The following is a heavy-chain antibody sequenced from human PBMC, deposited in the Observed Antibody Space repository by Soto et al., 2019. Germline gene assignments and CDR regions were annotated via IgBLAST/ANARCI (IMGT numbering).Heavy chain of an antibody. Sequence: GGSLRLSCAASGFTFSSYAMHWVRQAPGKGLEWVAVISYDGSNKYYADSVKGRFTISRDNSKNTLYLQMNSLRAEDTAVYYCARDGTYYDFWSGYYNSDFENPDAFDIWGQGTMVTVSS. D-gene: IGHD3-3*01. V-gene: IGHV3-30-3*01. J-gene: IGHJ3*02. CDR1: GFTFSSYA. CDR2: ISYDGSNK. CDR3: ARDGTYYDFWSGYYNSDFENPDAFDI.